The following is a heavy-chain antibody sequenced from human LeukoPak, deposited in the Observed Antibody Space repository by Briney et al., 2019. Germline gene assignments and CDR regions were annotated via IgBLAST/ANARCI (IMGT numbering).Heavy chain of an antibody. Sequence: ASVKVSCKVSGYTLTELSMHWVRQAPGKGLEWMGGFDPEDGETIYAQKFQGRVTMTEDTSTDTAYMELSSLRSEDTAVYYCAILLPLLGELSSYFDYWVQGTMVADCS. CDR2: FDPEDGET. D-gene: IGHD3-16*02. CDR1: GYTLTELS. CDR3: AILLPLLGELSSYFDY. J-gene: IGHJ4*02. V-gene: IGHV1-24*01.